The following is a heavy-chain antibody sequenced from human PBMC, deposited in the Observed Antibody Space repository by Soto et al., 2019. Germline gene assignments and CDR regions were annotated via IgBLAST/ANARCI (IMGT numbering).Heavy chain of an antibody. J-gene: IGHJ4*02. CDR2: IDIGKGKK. CDR3: ARDLVRGSLYPYVDY. D-gene: IGHD1-26*01. CDR1: GYTFNDHG. Sequence: QVQFAQSGSEVKKPGASVKISCKASGYTFNDHGIHWVRQAPGQGLEWMGWIDIGKGKKKYSANFQGRVAISRDTSASTVYMELSSLKSEDSGVYYCARDLVRGSLYPYVDYWGQGTLVIVSS. V-gene: IGHV1-3*04.